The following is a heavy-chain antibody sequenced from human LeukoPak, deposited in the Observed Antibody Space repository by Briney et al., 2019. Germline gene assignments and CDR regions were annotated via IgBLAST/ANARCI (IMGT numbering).Heavy chain of an antibody. CDR2: ISSSGTTI. J-gene: IGHJ4*02. D-gene: IGHD6-13*01. V-gene: IGHV3-48*03. Sequence: GGSLRLSCTASGFTFSSYEMNWVRQAPGKGLDWVSYISSSGTTIYYADSVKGRFTISRDNSKNSLYLQMNSLRAEDTAVYYCARLYSSNWKNYWGQGTLVTVSS. CDR3: ARLYSSNWKNY. CDR1: GFTFSSYE.